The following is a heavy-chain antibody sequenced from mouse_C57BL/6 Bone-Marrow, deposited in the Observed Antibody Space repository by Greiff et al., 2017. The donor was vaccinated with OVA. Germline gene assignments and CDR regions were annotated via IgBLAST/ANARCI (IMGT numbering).Heavy chain of an antibody. J-gene: IGHJ2*01. V-gene: IGHV5-6*01. D-gene: IGHD2-2*01. CDR3: ARHRYGYIDC. CDR1: GFTFSSYG. CDR2: ISSGGSYT. Sequence: EVQVVESGGDLVKPGGSLKLSCAASGFTFSSYGMSWVRQTPDKRLEWVATISSGGSYTYYPDSVKGRFAISRDNAKNTLYLQMSSLKSEDTAMYYCARHRYGYIDCWGQGATLTVAS.